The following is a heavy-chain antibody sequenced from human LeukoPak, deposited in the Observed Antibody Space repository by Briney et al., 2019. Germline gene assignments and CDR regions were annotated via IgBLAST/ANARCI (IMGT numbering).Heavy chain of an antibody. D-gene: IGHD3-22*01. CDR3: ARVLHKRNYDSSTYYGY. CDR1: GFTFSSYW. CDR2: IKHDGSDI. Sequence: GGSMRLSCAASGFTFSSYWMSWVRQAPGKGLERVANIKHDGSDIYYVDSVKGRFTISRDNAKNSLYLQMNSLRAEDTAVYYCARVLHKRNYDSSTYYGYWGQGTLVTVSS. J-gene: IGHJ4*02. V-gene: IGHV3-7*04.